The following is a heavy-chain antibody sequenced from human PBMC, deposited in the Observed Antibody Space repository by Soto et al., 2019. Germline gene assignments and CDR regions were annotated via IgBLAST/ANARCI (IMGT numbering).Heavy chain of an antibody. CDR2: INHSGST. CDR3: ARVGYYYGDYFDY. D-gene: IGHD4-17*01. V-gene: IGHV4-34*01. CDR1: GGSFSGYY. Sequence: SETLSLTCAVYGGSFSGYYWSWIRRPPGKGLEWIGEINHSGSTNYNPSLKSRVTISVDTSKNQFSLKLSSVTAADTAVYYCARVGYYYGDYFDYWGQGTLVTVSS. J-gene: IGHJ4*02.